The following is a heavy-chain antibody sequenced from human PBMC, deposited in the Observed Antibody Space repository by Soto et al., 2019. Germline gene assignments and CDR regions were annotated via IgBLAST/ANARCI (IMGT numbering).Heavy chain of an antibody. V-gene: IGHV1-69*01. CDR3: AREGRYCSGGSCYSAYY. J-gene: IGHJ4*02. Sequence: QVQLVQSGAEVKKPGSSVKVSCKASGGTFSSYAISWVRQAPGQGLEWMGGIIPIFGTANYAQKFQSRVTITADESTSTAYMELSSLRSEDTAVYYCAREGRYCSGGSCYSAYYWGQGTLVTVSS. CDR1: GGTFSSYA. CDR2: IIPIFGTA. D-gene: IGHD2-15*01.